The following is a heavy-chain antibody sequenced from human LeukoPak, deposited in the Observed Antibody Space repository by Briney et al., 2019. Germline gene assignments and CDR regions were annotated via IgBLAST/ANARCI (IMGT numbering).Heavy chain of an antibody. CDR1: GYSFTSYW. Sequence: GESLKISCKGSGYSFTSYWIGWVRQMPGKGLEWMGIIDPGDSDTKYSPPFQGLVTFSADRSISTAYLQWSSLRASDTAMYYCARLNDGFDIWGQGTMVTVSS. V-gene: IGHV5-51*01. CDR3: ARLNDGFDI. J-gene: IGHJ3*02. CDR2: IDPGDSDT.